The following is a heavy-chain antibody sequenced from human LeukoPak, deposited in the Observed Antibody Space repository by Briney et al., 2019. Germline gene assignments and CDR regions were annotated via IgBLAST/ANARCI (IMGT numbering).Heavy chain of an antibody. D-gene: IGHD1-26*01. V-gene: IGHV3-30-3*01. J-gene: IGHJ4*02. CDR2: ISYDGSNK. Sequence: QAGGSLRLSCAASGFTFSSYAMHWVRQAPGKGLEWVAVISYDGSNKYYADSVKGRFTISRDNSKNTLYLQMNSLRAEDTAVYYCARDRRYSGSYYYFDYWGQGTLVTVSS. CDR3: ARDRRYSGSYYYFDY. CDR1: GFTFSSYA.